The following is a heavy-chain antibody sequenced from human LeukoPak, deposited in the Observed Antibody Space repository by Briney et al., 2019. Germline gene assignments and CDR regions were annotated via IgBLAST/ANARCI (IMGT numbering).Heavy chain of an antibody. V-gene: IGHV4-34*01. D-gene: IGHD3-22*01. CDR2: INHSGST. Sequence: PSETLSLTCAVYGGSFSGYYWSWIRQPPGKGLEWIGEINHSGSTNYNPSLKSRVTISVDTSKNQFSLKLSSVTAADTAVYYCARGYGSSGYPFDPWGQGTLVTVSS. J-gene: IGHJ5*02. CDR3: ARGYGSSGYPFDP. CDR1: GGSFSGYY.